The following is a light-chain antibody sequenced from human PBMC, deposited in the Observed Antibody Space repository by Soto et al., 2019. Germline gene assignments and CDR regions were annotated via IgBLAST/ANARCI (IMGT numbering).Light chain of an antibody. Sequence: EIVLTQSPATLSLFPGESGTLSCRASQSVGSYLAWYQQRPGQTPRLLIYDASNRASDIPARFSGSGSGTDFTLTISSLEPEDFAVYYCQQRYNWPLTFGPGTKVDIK. CDR3: QQRYNWPLT. CDR2: DAS. CDR1: QSVGSY. J-gene: IGKJ3*01. V-gene: IGKV3-11*01.